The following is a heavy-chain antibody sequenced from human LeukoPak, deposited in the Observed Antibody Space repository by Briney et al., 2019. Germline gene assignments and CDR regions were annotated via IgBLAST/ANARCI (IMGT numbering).Heavy chain of an antibody. Sequence: GGSLRLSCAASGFTFSNAWMSWVRQAPGKGLEWVGRIKSKTDGGTTDYAAPVKGRFTISRDDSKNTLYLQMNSLKTEDTAVYYCTTGLGDLDFWSGYYSYYYGMDVWGQGTTVTVSS. D-gene: IGHD3-3*01. CDR1: GFTFSNAW. CDR3: TTGLGDLDFWSGYYSYYYGMDV. CDR2: IKSKTDGGTT. V-gene: IGHV3-15*01. J-gene: IGHJ6*02.